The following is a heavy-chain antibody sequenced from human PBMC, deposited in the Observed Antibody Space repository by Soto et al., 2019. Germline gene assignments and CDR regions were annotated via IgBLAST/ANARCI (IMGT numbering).Heavy chain of an antibody. CDR3: ARDPGRWLQFAYYFDY. Sequence: GGSLRLSCVASGFTFNSSAMHWVRQTPGRGLEWVAIIPYDGSNKYYADSVRGRFTISRDNSKNTLYLQMNSLRAEDTAVYYCARDPGRWLQFAYYFDYWGQGTLVTVSS. D-gene: IGHD5-12*01. CDR2: IPYDGSNK. V-gene: IGHV3-30*04. CDR1: GFTFNSSA. J-gene: IGHJ4*02.